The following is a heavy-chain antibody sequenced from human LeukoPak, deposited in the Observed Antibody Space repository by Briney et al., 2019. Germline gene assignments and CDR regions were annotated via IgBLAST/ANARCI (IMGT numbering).Heavy chain of an antibody. Sequence: ASVKVSCKASVYTFTSYDINWVRQATGQGLESMGGMNPNSGNTGYAQKFQGRVTMTRDTSISTAYMELSSLRSEDTAVYYCARGKVAATRAYYYYGMDVWGQGTTVTVSS. J-gene: IGHJ6*02. CDR1: VYTFTSYD. CDR2: MNPNSGNT. CDR3: ARGKVAATRAYYYYGMDV. D-gene: IGHD2-15*01. V-gene: IGHV1-8*01.